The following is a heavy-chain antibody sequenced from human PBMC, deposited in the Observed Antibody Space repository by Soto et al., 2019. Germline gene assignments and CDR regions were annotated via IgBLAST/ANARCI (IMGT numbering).Heavy chain of an antibody. CDR3: ARSLWFGEDFFDY. J-gene: IGHJ4*02. V-gene: IGHV4-59*12. Sequence: SETLSLTCTVSAGSISNYYWSWIRQPPGKGLEWIGYIYYSGTTNYNPSLKSRVTISVDKSKNQFSLRLTSVTAADTAVYYCARSLWFGEDFFDYWGQGTLVTVSS. CDR1: AGSISNYY. CDR2: IYYSGTT. D-gene: IGHD3-10*01.